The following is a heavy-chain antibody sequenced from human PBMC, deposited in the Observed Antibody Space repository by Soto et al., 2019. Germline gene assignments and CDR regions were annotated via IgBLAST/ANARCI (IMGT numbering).Heavy chain of an antibody. Sequence: ASVKVSCKAPRDTFTSYYINWVRQAPGQGLEWMGVMKPHGGSTAYAQRCKGRVTLTRDTSASTVDMEVSSLTSEDTAMYYCARSSGGNFGIIIEGTNCFAPWGQGTLVTVSS. CDR3: ARSSGGNFGIIIEGTNCFAP. V-gene: IGHV1-46*01. CDR2: MKPHGGST. D-gene: IGHD1-26*01. CDR1: RDTFTSYY. J-gene: IGHJ5*02.